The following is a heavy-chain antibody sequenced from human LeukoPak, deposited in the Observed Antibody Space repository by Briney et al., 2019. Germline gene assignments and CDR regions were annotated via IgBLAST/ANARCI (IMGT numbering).Heavy chain of an antibody. CDR3: AKDRRRWLQSNYFDY. V-gene: IGHV3-23*01. CDR1: GFTFSSYA. D-gene: IGHD5-24*01. CDR2: ISGSGGST. Sequence: GGSLRLSCAASGFTFSSYAMSWVRQAPGKGLEWVSAISGSGGSTYYADSVKGRFTISRDNSKNTLYLQMNSLRAEDTAVYYCAKDRRRWLQSNYFDYWGQGTLVTVSS. J-gene: IGHJ4*02.